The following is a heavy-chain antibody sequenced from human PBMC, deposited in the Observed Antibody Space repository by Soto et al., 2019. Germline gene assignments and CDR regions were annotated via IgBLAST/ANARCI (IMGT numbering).Heavy chain of an antibody. CDR1: GFTFSSFA. CDR2: ISGSGGST. J-gene: IGHJ4*02. V-gene: IGHV3-23*01. CDR3: AKDTLQESLLVVEY. D-gene: IGHD3-3*01. Sequence: GVYPGLSCAASGFTFSSFAMSWVRQAPGKGLEWGSAISGSGGSTYYADSGKGGLTISRDNSKETLYLQMNSLRAEDTAVYYCAKDTLQESLLVVEYWGQGTLLPVS.